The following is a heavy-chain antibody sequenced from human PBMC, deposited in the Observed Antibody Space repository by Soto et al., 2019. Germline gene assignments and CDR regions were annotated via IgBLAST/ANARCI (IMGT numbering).Heavy chain of an antibody. J-gene: IGHJ4*02. D-gene: IGHD3-16*01. CDR1: GFTFSSYG. CDR2: IWYDGSNK. V-gene: IGHV3-33*01. CDR3: AREPSWGQYYFDY. Sequence: GGSLRLSCAASGFTFSSYGMHWVRQAPGKGLEWVAVIWYDGSNKYYADSVKGRFTISRDNSKNTLYLQMNSLRAEDTAVYYCAREPSWGQYYFDYWGQGTLVTVSS.